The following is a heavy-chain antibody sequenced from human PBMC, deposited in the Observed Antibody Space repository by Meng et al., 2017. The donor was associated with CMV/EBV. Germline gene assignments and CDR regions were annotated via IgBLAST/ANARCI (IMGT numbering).Heavy chain of an antibody. V-gene: IGHV4-34*01. D-gene: IGHD6-13*01. CDR2: INHSGST. CDR3: ARGRGSWYFVDY. J-gene: IGHJ4*02. CDR1: GGSFSGYY. Sequence: QVQIQQGGAGLLKPSETLSLTCAVYGGSFSGYYWSWIRQPPGKGLEWIGEINHSGSTNYNPSLKSRVTISVDTSKNQFSLKLSSVTAADTAVYYCARGRGSWYFVDYWGQGTLVTVSS.